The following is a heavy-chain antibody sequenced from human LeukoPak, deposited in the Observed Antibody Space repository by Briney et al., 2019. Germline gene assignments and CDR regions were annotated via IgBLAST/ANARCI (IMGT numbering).Heavy chain of an antibody. V-gene: IGHV4-59*01. Sequence: SETLSLTRIVSGGSISPYYWSWIRQPPGKGLEWIGYIYYNGSTKYNPSLQSRVTISVDTSKNHFSLRLTSVAAADTAVYYCARSRNRFAPWGQGTLVTVSS. CDR3: ARSRNRFAP. J-gene: IGHJ5*02. CDR2: IYYNGST. CDR1: GGSISPYY.